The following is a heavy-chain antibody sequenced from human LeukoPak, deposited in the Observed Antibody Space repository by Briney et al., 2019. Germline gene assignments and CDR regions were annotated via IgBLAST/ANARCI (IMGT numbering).Heavy chain of an antibody. CDR3: AKDRRALRITIFGVANTASYFDY. CDR2: ISSSGSTI. D-gene: IGHD3-3*01. CDR1: GFTFSDYY. Sequence: GGSLRLSCAASGFTFSDYYMSWIRQAPGKGLEWVSYISSSGSTIYYADSVKGRFTISRDNSKNTLYLQINSLRAEDTAVYYCAKDRRALRITIFGVANTASYFDYWGQGTLVTVSS. V-gene: IGHV3-11*01. J-gene: IGHJ4*02.